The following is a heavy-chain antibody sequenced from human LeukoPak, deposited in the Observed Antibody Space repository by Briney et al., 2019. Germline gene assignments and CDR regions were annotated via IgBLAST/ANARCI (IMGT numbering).Heavy chain of an antibody. V-gene: IGHV5-51*01. CDR1: GYSFTSYW. CDR2: IYPGDSNT. Sequence: GESLKISCKGSGYSFTSYWIGWVRQLPGKGLEWMGIIYPGDSNTRYSPSFQGQVSISADRSISTTYLQWSSLKASDTAMYYCARRGSGWYSSVDYWGQGTLVTVSS. J-gene: IGHJ4*02. D-gene: IGHD6-19*01. CDR3: ARRGSGWYSSVDY.